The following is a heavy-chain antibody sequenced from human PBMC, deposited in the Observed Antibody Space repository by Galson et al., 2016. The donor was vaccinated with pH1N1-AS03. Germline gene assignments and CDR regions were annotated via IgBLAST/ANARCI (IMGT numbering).Heavy chain of an antibody. J-gene: IGHJ6*04. CDR2: VYPGLSS. D-gene: IGHD2-2*01. Sequence: TLSLTCAVSGDSIRSDTYAWSWIRQPAEKGLEWAGRVYPGLSSNYNPSLKGRVTISVDTSKNQFSLKLRSVTAADTAVYYCAREGCGARSTTGCYASGLGRRSYMDVWGKGTTVTVSS. CDR1: GDSIRSDTYA. V-gene: IGHV4-61*02. CDR3: AREGCGARSTTGCYASGLGRRSYMDV.